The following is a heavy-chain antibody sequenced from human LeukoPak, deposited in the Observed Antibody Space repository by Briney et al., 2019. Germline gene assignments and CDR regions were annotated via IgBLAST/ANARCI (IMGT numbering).Heavy chain of an antibody. CDR3: ARLDNSGWYSFHPFGY. D-gene: IGHD6-19*01. Sequence: GESLKISCKGSGYSFTSYWIAWVRQMPGKGLEWMGIIYPGDSDTRYSPSFQGQVTISADKSISTAYLQWSSLKASDTAMYYCARLDNSGWYSFHPFGYWGQGTLVTVSS. CDR1: GYSFTSYW. CDR2: IYPGDSDT. V-gene: IGHV5-51*01. J-gene: IGHJ4*02.